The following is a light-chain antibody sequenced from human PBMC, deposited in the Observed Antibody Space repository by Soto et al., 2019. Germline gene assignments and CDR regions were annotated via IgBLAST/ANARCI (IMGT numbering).Light chain of an antibody. CDR2: DNN. J-gene: IGLJ2*01. CDR3: QSYDSDLSVVL. CDR1: RSNIGAGYD. V-gene: IGLV1-40*01. Sequence: QSVLTQPPSVSGAPGQRVSISCTGGRSNIGAGYDVQWYQQFPGTAPKLLIFDNNDRPSGVPDRFSGSKSGTSASLAITGLQAEDEADYFCQSYDSDLSVVLFGGGTKLTVL.